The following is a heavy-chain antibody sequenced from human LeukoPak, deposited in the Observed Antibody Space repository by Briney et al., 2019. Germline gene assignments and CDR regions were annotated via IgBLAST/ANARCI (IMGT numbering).Heavy chain of an antibody. Sequence: SETLSLTCTVSGYSISSGYYWGWIRQPPGKGLEWIGSIYHSGSTYYNPSLKSRVTISVDTSKNQFSLKLSSVTAADTAVYYCAAGYRPDDYYDSSGPPYYFDYWGQGTLVTVSS. CDR1: GYSISSGYY. J-gene: IGHJ4*02. CDR2: IYHSGST. V-gene: IGHV4-38-2*02. CDR3: AAGYRPDDYYDSSGPPYYFDY. D-gene: IGHD3-22*01.